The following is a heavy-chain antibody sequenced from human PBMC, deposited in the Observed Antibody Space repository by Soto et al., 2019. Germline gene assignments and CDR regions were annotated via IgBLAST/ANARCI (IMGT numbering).Heavy chain of an antibody. Sequence: EVQLVESGGGLVRPGGSLRLSCAASGFTFSNYAMTWVRQAPGKGLEWVSGLSGSGGHTYYADSVKGRFIISRDDSKNTLFLQMNNLRPEDTALYYCARTPRNLPRELDYWGQGTLVTISS. D-gene: IGHD1-26*01. CDR2: LSGSGGHT. J-gene: IGHJ4*02. CDR1: GFTFSNYA. CDR3: ARTPRNLPRELDY. V-gene: IGHV3-23*04.